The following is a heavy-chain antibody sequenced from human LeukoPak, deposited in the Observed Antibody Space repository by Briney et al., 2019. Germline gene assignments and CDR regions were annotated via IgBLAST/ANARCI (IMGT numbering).Heavy chain of an antibody. V-gene: IGHV3-7*01. CDR2: IKQDGSEK. Sequence: GGSLRLSCAASGFIFSSYWMSWVRQAPGKGLEWVANIKQDGSEKYYVDSVKGRFTISRDNAKNSLYLQMNSLRAEDTAVYYCARGETVWGSSDYWGQGTPVTVSS. D-gene: IGHD3-16*01. J-gene: IGHJ4*02. CDR1: GFIFSSYW. CDR3: ARGETVWGSSDY.